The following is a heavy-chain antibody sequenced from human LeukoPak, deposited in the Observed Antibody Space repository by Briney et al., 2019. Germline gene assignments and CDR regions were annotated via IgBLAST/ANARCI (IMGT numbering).Heavy chain of an antibody. J-gene: IGHJ4*02. CDR2: ISYDGSNK. D-gene: IGHD4-17*01. CDR1: GFTFSDYY. CDR3: ARGTEDYGDPLDY. V-gene: IGHV3-30*03. Sequence: GGSLRLSCAASGFTFSDYYMSCIRQAPGKGLEWVAVISYDGSNKYYADSVKGRFTISRDNSKNTLYLQMNSLRAEDTAVYYCARGTEDYGDPLDYWGQGTLVTVSS.